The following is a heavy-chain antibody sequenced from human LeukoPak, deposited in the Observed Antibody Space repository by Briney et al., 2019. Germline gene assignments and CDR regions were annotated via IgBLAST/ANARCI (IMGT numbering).Heavy chain of an antibody. D-gene: IGHD3-10*01. Sequence: SGGSLRLSCAASGFTFSTYWMSWVRQAPGKGLEWVALITYDGYYKYYSDSVKGRFTISSDTSKNTLYLQMNSLRAEDTAVYYCARDLSPVVRASPMGYWGQGTLVTVSS. CDR1: GFTFSTYW. CDR3: ARDLSPVVRASPMGY. V-gene: IGHV3-30*03. J-gene: IGHJ4*02. CDR2: ITYDGYYK.